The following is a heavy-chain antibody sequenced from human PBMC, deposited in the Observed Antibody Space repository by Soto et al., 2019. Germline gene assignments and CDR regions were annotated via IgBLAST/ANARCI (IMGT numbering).Heavy chain of an antibody. CDR1: AFTFDTSS. CDR2: ISSSSSHI. D-gene: IGHD2-2*01. J-gene: IGHJ4*02. CDR3: ARGIVPAAFDY. Sequence: EVQLVESGGGLVKPGGSTRLSCLASAFTFDTSSMNWVRQAPGRGLEWVSSISSSSSHISYAESVKGRFSISRDNAKNLLYLQMNSLRDEDTAVYYCARGIVPAAFDYWGQGTPVTVSS. V-gene: IGHV3-21*01.